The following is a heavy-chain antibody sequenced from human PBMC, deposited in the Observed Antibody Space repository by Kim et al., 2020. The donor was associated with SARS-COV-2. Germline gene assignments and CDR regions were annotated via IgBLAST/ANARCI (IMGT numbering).Heavy chain of an antibody. V-gene: IGHV4-59*01. CDR2: IYYSGST. CDR3: ARGSGSYPHY. Sequence: SETLSLTCTVSGGSISSYYWSWIRQPPGKGLEWIGYIYYSGSTNYNPSLKSRVTISVDTSKNQFSLKLSSVTAADTAVYYCARGSGSYPHYWGQGTLVTVSS. CDR1: GGSISSYY. J-gene: IGHJ4*02. D-gene: IGHD1-26*01.